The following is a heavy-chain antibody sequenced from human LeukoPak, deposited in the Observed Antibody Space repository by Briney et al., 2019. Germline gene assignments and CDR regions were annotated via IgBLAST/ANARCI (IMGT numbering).Heavy chain of an antibody. Sequence: SETLSLTCTVSGGSISSYYWSWIRQPPGKGLEWIGYIYTSGSNNYNPSLKSRVTISVDTSKNQFSLKLSSVTAADTAVYYCAVGRSYSGYDYYYSYMAVWGKGTTVTVSS. J-gene: IGHJ6*03. D-gene: IGHD5-12*01. V-gene: IGHV4-4*09. CDR2: IYTSGSN. CDR3: AVGRSYSGYDYYYSYMAV. CDR1: GGSISSYY.